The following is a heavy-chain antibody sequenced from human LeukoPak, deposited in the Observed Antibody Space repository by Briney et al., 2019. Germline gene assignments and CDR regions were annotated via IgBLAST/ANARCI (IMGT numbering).Heavy chain of an antibody. CDR3: ASAPVYCSGGSRYSEDAFDI. J-gene: IGHJ3*02. CDR2: IYYSGST. V-gene: IGHV4-61*01. CDR1: GVSVSSGSYC. Sequence: PSETLSLTCTVSGVSVSSGSYCWSWIRQPPGKGLEWIGYIYYSGSTNYNPSLKSRVTISVDTSKNQFSLKLNSVTAADTAVYYCASAPVYCSGGSRYSEDAFDIWGQGTMVTVSS. D-gene: IGHD2-15*01.